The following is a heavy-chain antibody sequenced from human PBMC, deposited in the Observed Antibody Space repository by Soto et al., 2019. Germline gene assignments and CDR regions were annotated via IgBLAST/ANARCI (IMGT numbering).Heavy chain of an antibody. J-gene: IGHJ6*02. Sequence: PGGSLRLSCAASGFTFSNAWMNWVRQAPGKGLEWVGRIKSKTDGGTTDYAAPVKGRFTISRDDSKNTLYLQMNSLKTEDTAVYYCTTDRYGSGSSDEYYYYGMDVWGQGTTVTVSS. CDR3: TTDRYGSGSSDEYYYYGMDV. D-gene: IGHD3-10*01. V-gene: IGHV3-15*07. CDR2: IKSKTDGGTT. CDR1: GFTFSNAW.